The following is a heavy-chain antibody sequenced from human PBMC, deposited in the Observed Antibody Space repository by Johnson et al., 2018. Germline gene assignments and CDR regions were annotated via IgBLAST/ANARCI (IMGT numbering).Heavy chain of an antibody. V-gene: IGHV1-69*06. CDR1: GGTFSSYA. CDR3: ARSPSDYVQMGN. Sequence: QVQLVQSEAEVKKPGSSVKVSCKASGGTFSSYAINWVRQAPGQGLEWMGGIIPIFGTRNYAQKFQGRVTISADKSTTTAYMELSSLRSEDTAVYYCARSPSDYVQMGNWGQGTLVTVSS. J-gene: IGHJ4*02. CDR2: IIPIFGTR. D-gene: IGHD4-17*01.